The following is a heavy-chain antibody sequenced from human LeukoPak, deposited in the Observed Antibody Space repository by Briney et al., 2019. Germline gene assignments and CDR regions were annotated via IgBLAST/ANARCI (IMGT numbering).Heavy chain of an antibody. J-gene: IGHJ4*02. Sequence: GGSLRLSCAASGFTFSDYYMSWIREAPGKGREGVSYISSSGSTIYYADSVKGRFTISRDNAKNSLYLQMNSLRAEDTAVYYCASRHRGSYYFDYWGQGTLVTVSS. V-gene: IGHV3-11*01. CDR1: GFTFSDYY. CDR2: ISSSGSTI. CDR3: ASRHRGSYYFDY. D-gene: IGHD1-26*01.